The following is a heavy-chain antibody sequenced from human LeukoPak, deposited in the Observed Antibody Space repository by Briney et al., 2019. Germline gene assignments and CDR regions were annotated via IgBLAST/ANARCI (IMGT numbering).Heavy chain of an antibody. V-gene: IGHV3-23*01. CDR2: ISGNGRST. J-gene: IGHJ4*02. D-gene: IGHD5-12*01. Sequence: GGSLRLSCAASGFTFSSYAMSWVRQAPGKGLEWVSTISGNGRSTYYADSVKGRFTISRDNSKNTLFLQMNSLRAEDTAVYYCAKDREGLSSGYDLEYFDYWGQGTLVTVSS. CDR3: AKDREGLSSGYDLEYFDY. CDR1: GFTFSSYA.